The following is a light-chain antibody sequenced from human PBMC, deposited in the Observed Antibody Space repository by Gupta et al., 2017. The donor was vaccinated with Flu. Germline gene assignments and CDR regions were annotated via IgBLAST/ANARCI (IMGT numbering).Light chain of an antibody. J-gene: IGLJ3*02. CDR1: TSTFESAF. CDR2: WNN. V-gene: IGLV1-47*01. CDR3: AMSDDSPNSRV. Sequence: SALTQPPSASRPPGQRVNISCSGTTSTFESAFVHWYHQLPGAAPNRLILWNNQRRSRVPARCSCSTSAAYASPPTIGLRSADEGDDYCAMSDDSPNSRVFGGGTKLTVL.